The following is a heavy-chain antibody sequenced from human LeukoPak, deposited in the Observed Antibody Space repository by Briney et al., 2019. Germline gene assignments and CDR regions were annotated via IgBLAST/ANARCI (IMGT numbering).Heavy chain of an antibody. Sequence: ASVKVSCKASGGTFSSYAISWVRQAPGQGLEWMGGIIPIFGTANYAQKFQGRVTITADESTSTAYVELSSLRSEDTAVYYCARAVRNKNEFDPWGQGTLVTVSS. CDR1: GGTFSSYA. CDR3: ARAVRNKNEFDP. V-gene: IGHV1-69*13. D-gene: IGHD1/OR15-1a*01. CDR2: IIPIFGTA. J-gene: IGHJ5*02.